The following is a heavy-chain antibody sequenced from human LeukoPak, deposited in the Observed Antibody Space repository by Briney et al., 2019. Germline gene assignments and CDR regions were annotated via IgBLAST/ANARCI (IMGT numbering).Heavy chain of an antibody. CDR2: IKQEGSEK. V-gene: IGHV3-7*01. D-gene: IGHD6-19*01. CDR3: AIRYSRGWYFYFQH. CDR1: GPTFNKFW. Sequence: GGSMRLSCEASGPTFNKFWMTWVRQAAGKGMGWEANIKQEGSEKKYGDSVEGRFTISRDNAKNSLSLRMNSLSTGDTAVYYCAIRYSRGWYFYFQHWGQGSLVSVSS. J-gene: IGHJ1*01.